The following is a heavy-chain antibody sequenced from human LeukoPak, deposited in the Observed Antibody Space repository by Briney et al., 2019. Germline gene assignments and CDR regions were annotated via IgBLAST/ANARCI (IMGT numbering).Heavy chain of an antibody. CDR1: GVSVSNNY. D-gene: IGHD5-18*01. Sequence: PGGSLRLSCAASGVSVSNNYRSWVRQAPGKGLEWVSVIYSGGSTYYADSVKGRFTISRDNSKNTLYLQMNSLRAEDTAVYYCARDAVGYSYGSPDYWGQGTLVTVSS. V-gene: IGHV3-53*01. CDR3: ARDAVGYSYGSPDY. J-gene: IGHJ4*02. CDR2: IYSGGST.